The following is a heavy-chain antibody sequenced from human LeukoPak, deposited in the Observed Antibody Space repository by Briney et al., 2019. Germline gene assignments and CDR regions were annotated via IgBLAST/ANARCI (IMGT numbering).Heavy chain of an antibody. CDR2: MSPNSGNT. J-gene: IGHJ4*02. D-gene: IGHD3-16*01. Sequence: GASVKVSCKASRYTFSNYDINWVRQATGQGLEWMGWMSPNSGNTGYAQKFQGRVTMTRNTSISTAYMELTSLRSEDTAVYYCARGLTSLRFTPNYWGQGTLVTVSS. CDR3: ARGLTSLRFTPNY. V-gene: IGHV1-8*01. CDR1: RYTFSNYD.